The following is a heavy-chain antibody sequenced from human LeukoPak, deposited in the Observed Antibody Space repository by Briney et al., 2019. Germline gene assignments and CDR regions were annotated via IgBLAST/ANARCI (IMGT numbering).Heavy chain of an antibody. V-gene: IGHV3-48*01. CDR2: ISSSSSTI. CDR3: ASSKWFYFDS. CDR1: GFTFSSYA. Sequence: GGSLRLSCAASGFTFSSYAMSWVRQAPGKGLEWFSYISSSSSTIHYADSVKGRFTISRDNVKNSLYLQMNSLRVEDTAVYYCASSKWFYFDSWGQGTLVTVSS. D-gene: IGHD3-22*01. J-gene: IGHJ4*02.